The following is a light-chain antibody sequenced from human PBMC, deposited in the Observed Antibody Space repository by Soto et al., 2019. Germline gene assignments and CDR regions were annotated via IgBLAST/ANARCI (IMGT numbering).Light chain of an antibody. CDR3: QQRSNWPPWT. Sequence: EIVLTQSPATLSLSSGERATLSCRASQSVSSYLAWYQQKPGQAPRLLIYDAFNRATGIPARFSGRGSGTDFTLTISSLEPEDFAVYYCQQRSNWPPWTFGQGTKVEIK. J-gene: IGKJ1*01. CDR1: QSVSSY. V-gene: IGKV3-11*01. CDR2: DAF.